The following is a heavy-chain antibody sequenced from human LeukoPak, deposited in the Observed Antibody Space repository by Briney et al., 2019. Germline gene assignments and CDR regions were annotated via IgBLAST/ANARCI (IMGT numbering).Heavy chain of an antibody. Sequence: PSETLSLTRTVSGGSISSSSYYWGWIRQPPGKGLEWIGSIYYSGGTYYNPSLKSRVTISVDTSKNQFSLKLSSVTAADTAVYYCARLPWGKDYWGQGTLVTVSS. CDR3: ARLPWGKDY. CDR1: GGSISSSSYY. J-gene: IGHJ4*02. V-gene: IGHV4-39*01. CDR2: IYYSGGT. D-gene: IGHD7-27*01.